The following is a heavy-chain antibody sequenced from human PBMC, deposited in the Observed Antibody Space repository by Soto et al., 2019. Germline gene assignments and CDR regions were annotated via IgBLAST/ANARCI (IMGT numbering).Heavy chain of an antibody. J-gene: IGHJ4*02. CDR3: AREAAPHSGGWHY. V-gene: IGHV1-69*12. Sequence: QVQLVQSGAEVKKPGSSVKVSCKASGDTYSSYEINWVRQAPGLGLEWMGGIVPVYGTANYAPKFQGRVTLIEDVSTGTTYMELSSLRSEDTAVYFCAREAAPHSGGWHYWGQGTLVTVSS. CDR1: GDTYSSYE. CDR2: IVPVYGTA. D-gene: IGHD6-19*01.